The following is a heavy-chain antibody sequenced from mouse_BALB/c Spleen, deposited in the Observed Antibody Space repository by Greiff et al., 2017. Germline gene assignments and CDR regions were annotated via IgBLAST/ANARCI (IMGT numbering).Heavy chain of an antibody. V-gene: IGHV5-17*02. CDR3: ARDWGYRGAMDY. CDR1: GFTFSSFG. D-gene: IGHD2-14*01. Sequence: EVKVEESGGGLVQPGGSRKLSCAASGFTFSSFGMHWVRQAPEKGLEWVAYISSGSSTIYYADTVKGRFTISRDNPKNTLFLQMTSLRSEDTAMYYCARDWGYRGAMDYWGQGTSVTVSS. J-gene: IGHJ4*01. CDR2: ISSGSSTI.